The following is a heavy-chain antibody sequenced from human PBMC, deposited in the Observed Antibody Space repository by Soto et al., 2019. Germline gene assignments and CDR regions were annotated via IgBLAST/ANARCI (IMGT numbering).Heavy chain of an antibody. CDR1: GYTFTSYD. V-gene: IGHV1-8*01. J-gene: IGHJ3*02. CDR2: MNPNSGNT. Sequence: GASVKVCGRASGYTFTSYDIDGGRQATGQGLEGTGWMNPNSGNTGYAQKFQGRVTMTRNTSISTAYMELSSLRSEDTAVYYCARVVGHAFDISAQGTMPTDSS. CDR3: ARVVGHAFDI.